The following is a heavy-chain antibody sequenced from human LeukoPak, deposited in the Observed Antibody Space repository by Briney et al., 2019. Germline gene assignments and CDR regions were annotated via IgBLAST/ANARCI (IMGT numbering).Heavy chain of an antibody. J-gene: IGHJ4*02. Sequence: GGSLRLSCAASGFTFDDYAMHWVRQAPGKGLEWVSGISWNSGSIGYADSVKGRFTISRDNAKISLYLQMNSLRAEDTALYYCAKALYSSSWYYEHWGQGTLVTVSS. CDR3: AKALYSSSWYYEH. V-gene: IGHV3-9*01. D-gene: IGHD6-13*01. CDR2: ISWNSGSI. CDR1: GFTFDDYA.